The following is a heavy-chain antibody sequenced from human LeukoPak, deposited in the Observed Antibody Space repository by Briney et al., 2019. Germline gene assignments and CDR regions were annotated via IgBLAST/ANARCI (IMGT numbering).Heavy chain of an antibody. CDR2: ISYDGSNK. Sequence: GGSLRLSCAASGFTFSSYAMSWVRQAPGKGLEWVAVISYDGSNKYYADSVKGRFTISRDNAKNSLYLQMNSLRAEDTAVYYCARAMYYGRYPATPPYYFDYWGQGTLVTVSS. D-gene: IGHD2-8*01. CDR1: GFTFSSYA. V-gene: IGHV3-30-3*01. J-gene: IGHJ4*02. CDR3: ARAMYYGRYPATPPYYFDY.